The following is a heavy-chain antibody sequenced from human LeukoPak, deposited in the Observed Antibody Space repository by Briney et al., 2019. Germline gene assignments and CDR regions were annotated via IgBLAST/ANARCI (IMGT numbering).Heavy chain of an antibody. D-gene: IGHD2-15*01. CDR1: GGPMRSRCAE. J-gene: IGHJ5*02. Sequence: SETQSLMCTLCGGPMRSRCAECRWLRQPPGRGLEWIGTTCYSGTTYYNPSLRSRVNISVDTSTIRSALQLRAVTTASDAANYYGRQPTHGDGGSCFPPDHWGQGTLVTVSS. V-gene: IGHV4-39*01. CDR3: GRQPTHGDGGSCFPPDH. CDR2: TCYSGTT.